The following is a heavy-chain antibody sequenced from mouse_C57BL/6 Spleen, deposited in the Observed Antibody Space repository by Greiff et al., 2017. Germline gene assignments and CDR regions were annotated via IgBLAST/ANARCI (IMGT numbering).Heavy chain of an antibody. Sequence: QVQLQQSGAELVKPGASVKMSCKASGYTFTSYWITWVKQRPGQGLEWIGDIYPGSGSTNYNEQFKSKATLTVDTSSSTAYMQLSSLISEDSAVYYCARSNYHCYFDVWGTGTTVTVSS. J-gene: IGHJ1*03. D-gene: IGHD2-1*01. CDR1: GYTFTSYW. CDR3: ARSNYHCYFDV. CDR2: IYPGSGST. V-gene: IGHV1-55*01.